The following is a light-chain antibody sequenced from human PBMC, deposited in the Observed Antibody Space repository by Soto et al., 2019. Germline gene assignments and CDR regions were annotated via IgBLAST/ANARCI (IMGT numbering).Light chain of an antibody. Sequence: IQMTQYPFTLSASVGDRVTITCRASQSISSWLAWYQQKPGKAPKLLIYKASTLESGVPSNFSGSGSGTEFTLTISSLQPEDFATYYCQQYNSYPWTFCQGSKVDIK. CDR2: KAS. CDR1: QSISSW. V-gene: IGKV1-5*03. J-gene: IGKJ1*01. CDR3: QQYNSYPWT.